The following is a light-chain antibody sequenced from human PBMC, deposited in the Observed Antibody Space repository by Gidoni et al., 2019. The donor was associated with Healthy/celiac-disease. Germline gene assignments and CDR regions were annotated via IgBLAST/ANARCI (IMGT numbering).Light chain of an antibody. Sequence: SYVLPQPPSVSVAPGKTARITCGGNNIGSKSVQWYQQKPGQAPVLVIYDDSDRPSGIPERFSGSNSGNTATLTISRVEAGDEADYYCQVWDSSSDHWVFGGGTKLTVL. V-gene: IGLV3-21*04. J-gene: IGLJ3*02. CDR2: DDS. CDR3: QVWDSSSDHWV. CDR1: NIGSKS.